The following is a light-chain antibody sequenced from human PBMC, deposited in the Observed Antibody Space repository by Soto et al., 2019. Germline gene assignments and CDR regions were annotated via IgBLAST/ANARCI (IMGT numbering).Light chain of an antibody. CDR2: AS. Sequence: DIQMTQSPSSLSASVGERVTISCQASQDINNYLNWYQHKPGKAPKLLIYASNLRAGAPSRFSGGGSGTNFTFTISSLQPEDIATYYCQQYEYLPLTFGGGTKVEIK. CDR1: QDINNY. V-gene: IGKV1-33*01. J-gene: IGKJ4*01. CDR3: QQYEYLPLT.